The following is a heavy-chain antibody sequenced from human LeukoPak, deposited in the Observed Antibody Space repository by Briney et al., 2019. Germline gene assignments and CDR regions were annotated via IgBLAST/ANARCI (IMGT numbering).Heavy chain of an antibody. V-gene: IGHV3-48*03. CDR1: GFTFSSFE. CDR3: ARKVLSGSRYFDY. Sequence: GGSLRLSCAASGFTFSSFEMNWVRQAPGKGLEWVSYISSSASTIYYADSVKGRFTISRDNAKNSLSLQMNSLRAEDTAVYYCARKVLSGSRYFDYWGQGTLVTVSS. CDR2: ISSSASTI. D-gene: IGHD1-26*01. J-gene: IGHJ4*02.